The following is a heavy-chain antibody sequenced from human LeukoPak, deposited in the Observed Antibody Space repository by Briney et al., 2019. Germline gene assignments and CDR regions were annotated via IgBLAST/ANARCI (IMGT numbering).Heavy chain of an antibody. V-gene: IGHV3-13*01. J-gene: IGHJ4*02. CDR3: ARTEQQLVGGYYFDY. Sequence: GGSLRLSCAASGFTFSTYDMHWVRLPTGKGLEWVSSIGTAADAYYADSVKGRFTISRDNSKNTLYLQMNSLRAEDTAVYYCARTEQQLVGGYYFDYWGQGTLVTVSS. CDR2: IGTAADA. D-gene: IGHD6-13*01. CDR1: GFTFSTYD.